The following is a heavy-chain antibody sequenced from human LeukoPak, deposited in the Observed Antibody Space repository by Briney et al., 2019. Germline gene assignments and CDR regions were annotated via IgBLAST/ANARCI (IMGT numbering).Heavy chain of an antibody. CDR1: GFTFSSYA. Sequence: GGSLRLSCAASGFTFSSYAMSWVRQAPGKGLDWVSSINGGGGSTYYADSVKGRFTISRDNSKNTLYLQMNSLRAEDTAVYYCARGPDTALANDGVDYWGQGTLVTVSS. CDR3: ARGPDTALANDGVDY. V-gene: IGHV3-23*01. CDR2: INGGGGST. J-gene: IGHJ4*02. D-gene: IGHD5-18*01.